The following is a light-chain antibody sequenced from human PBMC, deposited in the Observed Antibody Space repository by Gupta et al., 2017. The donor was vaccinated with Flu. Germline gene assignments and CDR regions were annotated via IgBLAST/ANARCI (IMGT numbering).Light chain of an antibody. V-gene: IGLV1-40*01. J-gene: IGLJ3*02. Sequence: SNVGGGYDLNCYHQLPGTAPKLLISCDTNRPSGVPDRFSGSKSGTSASLAITRLQADDEADYYCQSYDRSLSGWVFGGGTKLTVL. CDR2: CDT. CDR1: SNVGGGYD. CDR3: QSYDRSLSGWV.